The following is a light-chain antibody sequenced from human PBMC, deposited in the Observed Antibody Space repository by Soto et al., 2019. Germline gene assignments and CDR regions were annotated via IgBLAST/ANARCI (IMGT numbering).Light chain of an antibody. Sequence: DIQMTQSPATLSASVGDSVTITCRASQSISHWLAWYQQKPGKAPKFLIHDASSLESGVPSRFSGSGSGTEFTLTISSLQPDDFATYYCQQYDSVLGTFGPGTKVEI. V-gene: IGKV1-5*01. J-gene: IGKJ1*01. CDR2: DAS. CDR1: QSISHW. CDR3: QQYDSVLGT.